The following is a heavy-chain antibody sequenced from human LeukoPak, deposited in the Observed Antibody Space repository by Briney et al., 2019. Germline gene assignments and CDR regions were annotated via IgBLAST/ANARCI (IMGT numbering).Heavy chain of an antibody. CDR3: ARELAYCGGDCYTRMGFDY. CDR2: IYGGGST. Sequence: YMSXVRQAPGKXLEWVSVIYGGGSTYYSDSVMGRFTISRDNAKNSLYLQMNSLRDEDTAVYYCARELAYCGGDCYTRMGFDYWGQGTLVTVSS. D-gene: IGHD2-21*02. CDR1: Y. V-gene: IGHV3-53*01. J-gene: IGHJ4*02.